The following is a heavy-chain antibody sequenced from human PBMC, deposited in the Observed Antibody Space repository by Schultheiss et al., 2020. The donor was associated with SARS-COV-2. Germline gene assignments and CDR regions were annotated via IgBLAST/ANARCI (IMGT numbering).Heavy chain of an antibody. V-gene: IGHV3-48*02. J-gene: IGHJ4*02. D-gene: IGHD3-10*01. CDR1: GVSLSDYS. CDR3: RGSDY. CDR2: IHSRLSPT. Sequence: GGSLRLSCTASGVSLSDYSMNWVRQAPGKGLEWLAYIHSRLSPTFYADSVKGRFTISRDNANNSLYLQMNSLRDEDTAVYYCRGSDYWGQGTQVTVSS.